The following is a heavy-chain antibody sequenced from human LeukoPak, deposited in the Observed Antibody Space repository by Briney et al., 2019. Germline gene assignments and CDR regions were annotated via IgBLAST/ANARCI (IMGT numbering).Heavy chain of an antibody. CDR1: GLDFSTYA. CDR3: ARIPEH. D-gene: IGHD2-2*01. V-gene: IGHV3-64*01. J-gene: IGHJ1*01. Sequence: GGSLRLSCAASGLDFSTYAMHWVRLTPGKGLEFVSAISKSGDDTSYGNDVKGRFTISRDNIKNTVDLEMGSLRVYDTGIYYCARIPEHWGQGTVVTVSS. CDR2: ISKSGDDT.